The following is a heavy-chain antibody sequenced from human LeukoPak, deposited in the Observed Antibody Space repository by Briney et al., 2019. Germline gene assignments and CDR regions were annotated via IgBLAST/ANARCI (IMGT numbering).Heavy chain of an antibody. Sequence: PGGSLRLSCTASGFTSANYAVSWVRQAPGKGLEWVSAITGSGGYTYYADSVKGRFTISRDDSKNTLYLQMNSLRAEGTAVYYCAKENSGKYPDYWGQGTLVTVSS. D-gene: IGHD1-26*01. CDR2: ITGSGGYT. J-gene: IGHJ4*02. CDR3: AKENSGKYPDY. V-gene: IGHV3-23*01. CDR1: GFTSANYA.